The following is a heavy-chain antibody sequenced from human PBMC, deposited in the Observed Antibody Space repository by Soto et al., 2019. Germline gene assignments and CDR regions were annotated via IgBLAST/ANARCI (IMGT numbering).Heavy chain of an antibody. CDR1: GYSFSSYW. J-gene: IGHJ3*02. D-gene: IGHD6-13*01. CDR2: IDPSDSYT. V-gene: IGHV5-10-1*01. CDR3: ARGKQQLAYDAFDI. Sequence: GESLKISCKGSGYSFSSYWISWVRQMPGKGLEWMGRIDPSDSYTNYSPSFQGHVTISADRSIGTAYLQWSSLKASDTAMYYCARGKQQLAYDAFDIWGQGTMVTVSS.